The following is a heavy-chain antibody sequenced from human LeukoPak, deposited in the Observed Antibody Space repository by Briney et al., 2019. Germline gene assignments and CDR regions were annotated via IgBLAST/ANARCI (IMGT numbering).Heavy chain of an antibody. D-gene: IGHD3-9*01. CDR2: IDDSENS. Sequence: SDTLSLTCTVSGASISSYYRSWIRQPPGKRLGWTLYIDDSENSKYNPSLKSRVPISIETSKNQFSWKLKSVNATTRTAFSGVGESRLRAFGLFGSHCRYGGRGTGVSVST. J-gene: IGHJ4*02. V-gene: IGHV4-59*01. CDR3: VGESRLRAFGLFGSHCRY. CDR1: GASISSYY.